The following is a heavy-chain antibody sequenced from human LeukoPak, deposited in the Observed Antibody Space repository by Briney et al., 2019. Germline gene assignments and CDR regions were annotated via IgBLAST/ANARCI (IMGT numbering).Heavy chain of an antibody. J-gene: IGHJ4*02. CDR3: ARSKYCSSTSCPPRC. CDR2: INPNSGGT. V-gene: IGHV1-2*02. CDR1: GYTFTGYY. Sequence: ASVKVSCKASGYTFTGYYMHWVRQAPGQGLEWMGWINPNSGGTNYAQKFQGRVTMTRDTSISTAYMELSRLRSDDTAVYYCARSKYCSSTSCPPRCWGQGTLVTVSS. D-gene: IGHD2-2*01.